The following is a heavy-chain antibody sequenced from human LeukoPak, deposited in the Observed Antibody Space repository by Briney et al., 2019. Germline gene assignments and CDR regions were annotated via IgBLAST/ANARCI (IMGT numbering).Heavy chain of an antibody. Sequence: PPEALSLTCAVYGGSFSRYYWSWIRQSPGKGLEWIAEIDHRGDTNYNPSVKSRVTISVDTSKNQFSLKVRSLSAADTAVYYCARGATISETGYFDFWGQGTLVTVSS. J-gene: IGHJ4*03. V-gene: IGHV4-34*01. D-gene: IGHD5-24*01. CDR3: ARGATISETGYFDF. CDR2: IDHRGDT. CDR1: GGSFSRYY.